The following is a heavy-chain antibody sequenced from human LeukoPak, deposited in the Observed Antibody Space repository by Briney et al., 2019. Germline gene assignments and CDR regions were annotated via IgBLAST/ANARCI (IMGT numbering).Heavy chain of an antibody. D-gene: IGHD5-18*01. CDR2: IHSDGSST. Sequence: GGSLRLSCAASGFTFSNYWMHWVRQAPGKGLVWVSRIHSDGSSTTSADSVKGRFTISRDNAKNTLYLQMNSLRAEDTAVYYCARDAVDTANAVWGQGTTVTVSS. CDR1: GFTFSNYW. J-gene: IGHJ6*02. V-gene: IGHV3-74*01. CDR3: ARDAVDTANAV.